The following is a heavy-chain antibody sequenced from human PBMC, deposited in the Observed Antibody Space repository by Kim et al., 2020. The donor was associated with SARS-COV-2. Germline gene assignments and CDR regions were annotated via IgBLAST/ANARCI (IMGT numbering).Heavy chain of an antibody. Sequence: SETLSLTCTVSGGSISSGGYYWSWIRQHPGKGLKWIGYIYYSGSTYYNPSLKSRVTISVDTSKNQFSLKLSSVTAADTAVYYCARGPQAYYDILTGRAYFDYWGQGTLVTVSS. CDR3: ARGPQAYYDILTGRAYFDY. V-gene: IGHV4-31*03. CDR1: GGSISSGGYY. CDR2: IYYSGST. J-gene: IGHJ4*02. D-gene: IGHD3-9*01.